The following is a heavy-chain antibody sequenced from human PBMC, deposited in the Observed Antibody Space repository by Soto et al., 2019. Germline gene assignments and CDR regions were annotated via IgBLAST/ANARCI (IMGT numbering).Heavy chain of an antibody. CDR3: ARDSPAEMAAAGTWSWFDP. V-gene: IGHV4-38-2*02. CDR2: IYYSERT. CDR1: GYSISSGYY. J-gene: IGHJ5*02. D-gene: IGHD6-13*01. Sequence: PSETLSLTCAVSGYSISSGYYWGWIRQPPGKGLEWIGSIYYSERTYYNPSLKSRLTISVDTSNNQFSLKLNSVTAADTAVYYCARDSPAEMAAAGTWSWFDPWGQGTLVTSP.